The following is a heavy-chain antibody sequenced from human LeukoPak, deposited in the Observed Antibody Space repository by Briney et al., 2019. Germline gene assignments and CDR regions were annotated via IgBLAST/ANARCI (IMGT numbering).Heavy chain of an antibody. Sequence: GGSLRLSCAASGFTFNIYGMSWVRQAPGKGLEWVSTISGGGENTPYADSVKGRFTVSRDNSKNTMYLQMNNLRGDDTALYYCTKDEGPGYDWFDPWGQGTQVTVSS. CDR1: GFTFNIYG. CDR2: ISGGGENT. D-gene: IGHD1-1*01. V-gene: IGHV3-23*01. J-gene: IGHJ5*02. CDR3: TKDEGPGYDWFDP.